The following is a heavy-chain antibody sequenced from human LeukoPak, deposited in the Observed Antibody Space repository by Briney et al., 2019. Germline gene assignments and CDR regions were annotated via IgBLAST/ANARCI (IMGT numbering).Heavy chain of an antibody. J-gene: IGHJ4*02. Sequence: SETLSLTCTVSGGSISSGGYYWNWIRQHPGKGLEWIGYISSSGSTSYNPSLKSRVTISVHTSKNQYSLNLSSVTAADTAVYFCARDLGGYNFDYWGQGTLVTVSS. CDR1: GGSISSGGYY. CDR2: ISSSGST. CDR3: ARDLGGYNFDY. D-gene: IGHD5-12*01. V-gene: IGHV4-31*03.